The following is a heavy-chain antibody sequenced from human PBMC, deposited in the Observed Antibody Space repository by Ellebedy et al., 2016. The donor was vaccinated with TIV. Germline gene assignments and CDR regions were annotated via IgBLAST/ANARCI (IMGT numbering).Heavy chain of an antibody. J-gene: IGHJ4*02. Sequence: AASVTVSCKTSRYSFIHYHIHRMRQAPGQGLEWMGWIYPNSGDTKYAQKLQGRVTMTRDTSITTAYMERKRLTSDDTATYYCASVTFSSLSPFDYWGQGTLVTVSS. V-gene: IGHV1-2*02. CDR3: ASVTFSSLSPFDY. CDR2: IYPNSGDT. CDR1: RYSFIHYH. D-gene: IGHD2-2*01.